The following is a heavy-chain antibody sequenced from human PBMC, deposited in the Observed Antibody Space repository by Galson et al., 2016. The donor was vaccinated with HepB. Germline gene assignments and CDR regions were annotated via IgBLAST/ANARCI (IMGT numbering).Heavy chain of an antibody. J-gene: IGHJ4*02. CDR1: GFTLGRYG. D-gene: IGHD5/OR15-5a*01. CDR2: IHPGGSEK. Sequence: GSLRLSCAASGFTLGRYGMNWVRQAPGKGLEWVANIHPGGSEKYYVDSVKGRFTLSRDNAKNSVYLQMNSLRDEDTAVYYCARDSVTASGYGWGYDYWGQGTLVTVAS. V-gene: IGHV3-7*01. CDR3: ARDSVTASGYGWGYDY.